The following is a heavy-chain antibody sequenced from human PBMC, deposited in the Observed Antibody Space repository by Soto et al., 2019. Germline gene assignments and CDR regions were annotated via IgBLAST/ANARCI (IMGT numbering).Heavy chain of an antibody. Sequence: PGESLKISCAASGFTFSSYDMHWVRQATGKGLEWVSAIGTAGDPYYPGSVKGRFTISRENAKNSLYLQMNSLRAGDTAVYYCARGLTLDTTALGYWGQGTLVTVSS. CDR3: ARGLTLDTTALGY. J-gene: IGHJ4*02. CDR2: IGTAGDP. D-gene: IGHD5-18*01. CDR1: GFTFSSYD. V-gene: IGHV3-13*05.